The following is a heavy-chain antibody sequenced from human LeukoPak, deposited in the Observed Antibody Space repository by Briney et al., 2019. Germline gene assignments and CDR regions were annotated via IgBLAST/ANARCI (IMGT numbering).Heavy chain of an antibody. CDR1: GDSVSSDSAA. CDR2: TYYRSKWYN. J-gene: IGHJ4*02. V-gene: IGHV6-1*01. Sequence: SQTLSLTCAISGDSVSSDSAAWNWIRQSPSRGLEWLGRTYYRSKWYNDYAVSAKSRITINPDTSKNQFSLQLNSVTPEDTAVYYCARAPMVRGVIINYFDYWGQGTLVTVSS. CDR3: ARAPMVRGVIINYFDY. D-gene: IGHD3-10*01.